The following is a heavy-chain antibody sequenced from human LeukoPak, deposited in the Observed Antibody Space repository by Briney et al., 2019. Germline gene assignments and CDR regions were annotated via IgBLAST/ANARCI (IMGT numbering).Heavy chain of an antibody. CDR1: EFSLSDFW. J-gene: IGHJ4*02. CDR3: TKGRSNHY. CDR2: INQGGSET. Sequence: GGSLRLSCAASEFSLSDFWMGWVRQAPGKGLEWVANINQGGSETYYVDSVKGRFTISRENAKKSLFLQMNSLRAEDTAVYYCTKGRSNHYWGQGTMVTVST. V-gene: IGHV3-7*01. D-gene: IGHD4-11*01.